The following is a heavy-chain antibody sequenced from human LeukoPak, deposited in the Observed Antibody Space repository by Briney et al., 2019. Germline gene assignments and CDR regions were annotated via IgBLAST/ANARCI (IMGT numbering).Heavy chain of an antibody. CDR3: AKRADYYDSSRALYDAFDF. V-gene: IGHV3-30*02. CDR2: IRYDGSDK. Sequence: PGGSLRLSCAASGFTFRTYGMHWVRQAPGKGLEWVTFIRYDGSDKYYADSVKGRFTISRDSSKNTLFLQMNSLRVEDTAVYYCAKRADYYDSSRALYDAFDFWGRGTMVTVPS. D-gene: IGHD3-16*01. CDR1: GFTFRTYG. J-gene: IGHJ3*01.